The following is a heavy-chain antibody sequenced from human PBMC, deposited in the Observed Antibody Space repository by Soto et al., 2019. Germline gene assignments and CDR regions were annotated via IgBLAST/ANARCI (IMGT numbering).Heavy chain of an antibody. CDR1: GFSLSTSGVG. D-gene: IGHD3-10*01. CDR2: IYWDDDK. V-gene: IGHV2-5*02. Sequence: QITLKESGPTLVKPTQTLTLTCTFSGFSLSTSGVGVGWIRQPPGKALEWLALIYWDDDKRYSPSLKSRLTIXKXXSKNQVVLTMTNMDPVDTATYYCAHRPHYGNWFDPWGQGTLVTVSS. J-gene: IGHJ5*02. CDR3: AHRPHYGNWFDP.